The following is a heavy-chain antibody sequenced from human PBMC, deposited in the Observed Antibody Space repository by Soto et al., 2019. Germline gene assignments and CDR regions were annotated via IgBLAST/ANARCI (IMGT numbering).Heavy chain of an antibody. CDR1: GGTFSSYA. CDR3: ARDAPYYDSSGYPGDFDY. J-gene: IGHJ4*02. V-gene: IGHV1-69*12. CDR2: IIPIFGTA. Sequence: QVQLVQSGAEVKKPGSSVKVSCKASGGTFSSYAISWVRQAPGQGLEWMGGIIPIFGTANYAQKFQGRVTITADESTSTAYMELSSLRSADPAVYYCARDAPYYDSSGYPGDFDYWGQGTLVTVSS. D-gene: IGHD3-22*01.